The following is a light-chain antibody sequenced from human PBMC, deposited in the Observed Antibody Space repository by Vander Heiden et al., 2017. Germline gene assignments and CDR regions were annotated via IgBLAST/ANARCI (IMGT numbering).Light chain of an antibody. J-gene: IGLJ2*01. CDR2: KDS. Sequence: SYELPQPPSVSVSPGQTARITCSGDALPKQYAFWYQQKPGQPPVLVMYKDSERSSGIPDRFSGSSSGTTVTLTISGVQAEDEADYDGQSADSSGADVVFGGGTKLTVL. V-gene: IGLV3-25*03. CDR3: QSADSSGADVV. CDR1: ALPKQY.